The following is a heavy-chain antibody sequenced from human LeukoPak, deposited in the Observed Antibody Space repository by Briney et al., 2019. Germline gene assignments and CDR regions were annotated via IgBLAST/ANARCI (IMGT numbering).Heavy chain of an antibody. D-gene: IGHD2-8*01. CDR2: IYPGDSDT. CDR3: AKSTRIVLIANNLDWYFDL. Sequence: GESLKISCKGSGYSFTSYWIGWVRQMPGKGLEWMGIIYPGDSDTRYSPSFQGQVTISADKSISTAYLQWSSLKASDTAMYYCAKSTRIVLIANNLDWYFDLWGRGXLVTVSS. V-gene: IGHV5-51*01. J-gene: IGHJ2*01. CDR1: GYSFTSYW.